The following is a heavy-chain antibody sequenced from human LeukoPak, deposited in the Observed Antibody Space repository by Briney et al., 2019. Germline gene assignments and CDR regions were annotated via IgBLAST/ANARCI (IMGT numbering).Heavy chain of an antibody. J-gene: IGHJ3*02. CDR1: GYTLSDLA. D-gene: IGHD4-17*01. V-gene: IGHV1-24*01. Sequence: ASVTVSCKVSGYTLSDLAMHWVRQAPGKGLEWMGGLDPEDGEAIYAQPLQGRVTMTEDTSSDTAYMVLSSLRSEDTAVYYCATRNFGDYGAFDIWGQGTMVTVSS. CDR3: ATRNFGDYGAFDI. CDR2: LDPEDGEA.